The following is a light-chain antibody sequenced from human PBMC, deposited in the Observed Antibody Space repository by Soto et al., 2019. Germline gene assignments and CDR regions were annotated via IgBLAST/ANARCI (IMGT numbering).Light chain of an antibody. CDR2: DVS. CDR1: SSDVGGYNY. CDR3: SSYTSSSTLGYV. J-gene: IGLJ1*01. Sequence: QSALTPPASVSGSLGQSITISCTGTSSDVGGYNYVSWYQQHPGKAPKLMIYDVSNRPSGVSNRFSGSKSGNTASLTISGLQAEDEADYYCSSYTSSSTLGYVFGTGTKVTVL. V-gene: IGLV2-14*01.